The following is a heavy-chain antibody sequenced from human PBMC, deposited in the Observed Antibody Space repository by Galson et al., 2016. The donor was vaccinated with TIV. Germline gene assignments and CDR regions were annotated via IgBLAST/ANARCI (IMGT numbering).Heavy chain of an antibody. CDR3: ARASSSWLITVHLDY. CDR2: TYYRSTWYN. J-gene: IGHJ4*02. V-gene: IGHV6-1*01. D-gene: IGHD6-13*01. Sequence: CAISGDSVSSTSAAWNWIRQSPSRGLEWLGRTYYRSTWYNDYAASLKRRITINPDTSKNQFSLQLTSVTPEDAAVYYCARASSSWLITVHLDYWGQGTLVTVSS. CDR1: GDSVSSTSAA.